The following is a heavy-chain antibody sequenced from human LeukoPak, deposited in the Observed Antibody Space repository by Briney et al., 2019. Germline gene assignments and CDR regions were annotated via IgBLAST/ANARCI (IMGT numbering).Heavy chain of an antibody. CDR2: IYYSGST. Sequence: SQTLSLTCTVSGGSISSGDYYWSWIRQPPGKGLEWIGYIYYSGSTYYNPSLKSRVTISVDTSKNQFSPKLSSVTAADTAVYYCARGELVDYYYGMDVWGQGTTVTVSS. D-gene: IGHD6-6*01. V-gene: IGHV4-30-4*01. CDR1: GGSISSGDYY. CDR3: ARGELVDYYYGMDV. J-gene: IGHJ6*02.